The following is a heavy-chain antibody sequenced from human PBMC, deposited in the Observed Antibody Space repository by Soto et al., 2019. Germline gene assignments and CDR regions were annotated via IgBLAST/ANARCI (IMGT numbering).Heavy chain of an antibody. CDR3: VKALSARYNSAKAFDV. J-gene: IGHJ3*01. D-gene: IGHD2-2*02. Sequence: PGGSLRLSCSASGFTFSNYAMHWVRQAPGKGLEYVSAITSNGGSTYYPDSVNGRFTIFRDNSKNTVSLQMSSLRPEDTAVYYCVKALSARYNSAKAFDVWGQGTMVTVS. CDR2: ITSNGGST. CDR1: GFTFSNYA. V-gene: IGHV3-64D*06.